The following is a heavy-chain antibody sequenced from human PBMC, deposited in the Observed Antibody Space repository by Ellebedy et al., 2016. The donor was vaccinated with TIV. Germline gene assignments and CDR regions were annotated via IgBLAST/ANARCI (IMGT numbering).Heavy chain of an antibody. CDR3: ARERFHGNSRYFDL. Sequence: GESLKISXAASGITLSSFWVSWVRQAPGKGLEWVANMNLDGNERYYVDSVKGRFTISRDNARNSLFLQMNSLRGDDTAVYYCARERFHGNSRYFDLWGRGTLVTVSS. D-gene: IGHD4-23*01. CDR1: GITLSSFW. CDR2: MNLDGNER. J-gene: IGHJ2*01. V-gene: IGHV3-7*01.